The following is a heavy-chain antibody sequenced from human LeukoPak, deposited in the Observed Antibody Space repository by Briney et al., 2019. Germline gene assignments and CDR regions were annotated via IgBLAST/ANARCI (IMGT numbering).Heavy chain of an antibody. CDR1: GFTFSSSA. Sequence: GGSLRLSCAASGFTFSSSAMHWVRQAPGKGLEWVAVISYDGSNKYYADSVKGRFTISRDNSKNTLYLQMNSLRAEDTAVYYCARLLSGNWGQGTLVTASS. CDR2: ISYDGSNK. CDR3: ARLLSGN. V-gene: IGHV3-30-3*01. J-gene: IGHJ4*02. D-gene: IGHD2-15*01.